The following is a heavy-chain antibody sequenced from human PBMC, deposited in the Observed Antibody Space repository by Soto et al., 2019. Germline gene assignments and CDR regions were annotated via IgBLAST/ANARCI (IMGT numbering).Heavy chain of an antibody. CDR2: ISAYNGKT. CDR3: ARGAFCGGAPGCRDMDV. J-gene: IGHJ6*02. V-gene: IGHV1-18*01. CDR1: GYKFISHS. D-gene: IGHD2-21*01. Sequence: ASGKGSCKSSGYKFISHSITWVRQAPGQGLEWMGRISAYNGKTNYAHKLQGRVTMTTDTSTNTAYMELRSLRSDDTAVYYCARGAFCGGAPGCRDMDVWGQGTTVTVSS.